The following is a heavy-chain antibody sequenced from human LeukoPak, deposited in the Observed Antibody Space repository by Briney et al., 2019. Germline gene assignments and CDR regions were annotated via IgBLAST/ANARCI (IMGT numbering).Heavy chain of an antibody. Sequence: GGSLRLSCAASGFTVSSNYMSWVRQAPGKGLEWVSAFYSGGTTYYADSVKGRFTISRDSSKNTLYLQMNNLRADDTAMYFCARTSTVLKPFDYWGQGTLVTVSS. CDR3: ARTSTVLKPFDY. CDR2: FYSGGTT. J-gene: IGHJ4*02. D-gene: IGHD4-17*01. CDR1: GFTVSSNY. V-gene: IGHV3-53*01.